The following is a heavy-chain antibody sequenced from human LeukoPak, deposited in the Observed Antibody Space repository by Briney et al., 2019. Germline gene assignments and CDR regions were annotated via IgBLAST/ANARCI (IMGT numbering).Heavy chain of an antibody. Sequence: SETLSLTCTVSGGSISSHYWNWIRQPPGKGLEWNGYIYYSGSTSYNPSLKSRVTISVDTSKNQFSLKLSSVTAADTAVYYCARGPVGGTTYNDGDAFDIWGQGTMVTVSS. CDR3: ARGPVGGTTYNDGDAFDI. CDR2: IYYSGST. J-gene: IGHJ3*02. V-gene: IGHV4-59*11. D-gene: IGHD1-7*01. CDR1: GGSISSHY.